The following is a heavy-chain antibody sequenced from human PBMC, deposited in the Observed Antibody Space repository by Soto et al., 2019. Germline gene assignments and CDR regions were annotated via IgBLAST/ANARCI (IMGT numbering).Heavy chain of an antibody. V-gene: IGHV5-10-1*01. J-gene: IGHJ6*02. Sequence: EVQLVQSGAEVKKPGESLRISCKGSGYSFTSYWISWVRQMPGKGLEWMGRIDPSDSYTNYSPSFHGHVTISAGKSISAADLQGSSLRASDTAMYYCARTSRQSRRYSYGQGGTDVWGQGTTVTVSS. CDR3: ARTSRQSRRYSYGQGGTDV. CDR1: GYSFTSYW. D-gene: IGHD5-18*01. CDR2: IDPSDSYT.